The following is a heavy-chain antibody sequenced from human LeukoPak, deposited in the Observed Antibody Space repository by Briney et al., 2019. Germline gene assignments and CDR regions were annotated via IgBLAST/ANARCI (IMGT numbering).Heavy chain of an antibody. CDR2: IKPDGSEI. V-gene: IGHV3-7*01. CDR3: ARDGYYYDSSGYTHYYYYYMDV. Sequence: GGSLRLSCEAYGFSFSRYWMSWVRQAPLRGLEWVANIKPDGSEIYYVDSVKGRFTISRDNAKNSLYLQMNSLRAEDTAVYYCARDGYYYDSSGYTHYYYYYMDVWGKGTTVTVSS. J-gene: IGHJ6*03. CDR1: GFSFSRYW. D-gene: IGHD3-22*01.